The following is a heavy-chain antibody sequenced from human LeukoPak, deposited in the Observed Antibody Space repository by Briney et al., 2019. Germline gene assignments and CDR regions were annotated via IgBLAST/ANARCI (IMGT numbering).Heavy chain of an antibody. CDR1: GGSISSYY. V-gene: IGHV4-59*01. D-gene: IGHD6-13*01. CDR3: AREGGSSWYRGSYYYGMDV. J-gene: IGHJ6*02. Sequence: SETLSLTCTVSGGSISSYYWSWIRQPPGQGLEWIGYIYYSGSTNYNPSLKSRVTISVDTSKNQFSLKLSSVTAADTAVYYCAREGGSSWYRGSYYYGMDVWGQGTTVTVSS. CDR2: IYYSGST.